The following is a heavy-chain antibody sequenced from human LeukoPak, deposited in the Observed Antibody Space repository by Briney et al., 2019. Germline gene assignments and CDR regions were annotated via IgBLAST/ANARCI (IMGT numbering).Heavy chain of an antibody. CDR2: VDPEDGET. D-gene: IGHD2-2*01. Sequence: ASVKISCKGSGYTFTDYYMHWVQQAPGKGLEWMGLVDPEDGETIYAEKFQGRVTITADTSTDTAYMELSSLRSEDTAVYYCAIGYCSSTSCYAFFDYWGQGTLVTVSS. CDR3: AIGYCSSTSCYAFFDY. CDR1: GYTFTDYY. V-gene: IGHV1-69-2*01. J-gene: IGHJ4*02.